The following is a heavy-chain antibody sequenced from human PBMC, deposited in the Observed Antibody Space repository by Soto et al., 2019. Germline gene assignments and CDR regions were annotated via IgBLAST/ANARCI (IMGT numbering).Heavy chain of an antibody. D-gene: IGHD2-15*01. J-gene: IGHJ5*02. Sequence: QVQLVQSGAELKERGSSVKVSCKASGGTFSNYAITWVRQAPGQGLEWLGRIIPIFGTTDYAQKFQGRVTITADESTTTAYMELSSLRSDDTAVYYCAKDGGREGYFGNWFDPWGQGTLVTVSS. CDR1: GGTFSNYA. CDR2: IIPIFGTT. V-gene: IGHV1-69*15. CDR3: AKDGGREGYFGNWFDP.